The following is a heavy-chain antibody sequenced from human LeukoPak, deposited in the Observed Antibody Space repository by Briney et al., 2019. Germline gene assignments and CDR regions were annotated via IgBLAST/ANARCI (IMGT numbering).Heavy chain of an antibody. V-gene: IGHV4-59*02. D-gene: IGHD6-25*01. CDR2: IYYSGST. Sequence: SETLSLTCTVSGGPVDNYYWSWVRQPPGKGLEWIGYIYYSGSTNYNPSLKSRVTISVDTSKNQFSLKMSSVTAADTAVYYCARGSGWFVYWGQGTLVTVSS. CDR1: GGPVDNYY. CDR3: ARGSGWFVY. J-gene: IGHJ5*01.